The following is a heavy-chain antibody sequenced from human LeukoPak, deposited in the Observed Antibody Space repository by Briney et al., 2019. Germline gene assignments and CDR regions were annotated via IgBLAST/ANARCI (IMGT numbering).Heavy chain of an antibody. Sequence: GGSLRLSCEPHGFTFSNYGMHWVRQPPGNGREWGVFISYGVTEKQYEDSVKGRFANSRDDSKNTLFLQMNSLRDEDTAIYYCAKVHGWGRQLGYYFDSWGQGTLVTVSS. CDR2: ISYGVTEK. D-gene: IGHD2-15*01. CDR3: AKVHGWGRQLGYYFDS. V-gene: IGHV3-30*02. J-gene: IGHJ4*02. CDR1: GFTFSNYG.